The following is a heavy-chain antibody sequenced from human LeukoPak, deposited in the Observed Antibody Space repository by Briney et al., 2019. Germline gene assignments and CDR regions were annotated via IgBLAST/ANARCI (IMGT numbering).Heavy chain of an antibody. J-gene: IGHJ6*04. CDR1: GFTFSSSE. Sequence: GGSLRLSCAASGFTFSSSEMNWVRQAAGKGLEWVSYISSSGSTIYYADSVKGRFTISRDNAKNSLYLQMNSLRAEDTAVYYCAKADGSGSYHRRGAYYYYGMDVWGKGTTVTVSS. V-gene: IGHV3-48*03. CDR3: AKADGSGSYHRRGAYYYYGMDV. CDR2: ISSSGSTI. D-gene: IGHD3-10*01.